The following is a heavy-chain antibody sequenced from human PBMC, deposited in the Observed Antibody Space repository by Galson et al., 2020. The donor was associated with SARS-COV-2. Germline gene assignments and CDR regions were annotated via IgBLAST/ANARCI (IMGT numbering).Heavy chain of an antibody. Sequence: GGSLRLSCVVSGFTFSDYWMNWTRQAPGKRPEWVPNIRGDGSATNYADSVQGQFSISRDNAVDTLYLEMNSLRVDDTAVYYCTREGWQGGYWGQGTRVTVSS. CDR2: IRGDGSAT. CDR1: GFTFSDYW. J-gene: IGHJ4*02. CDR3: TREGWQGGY. D-gene: IGHD2-15*01. V-gene: IGHV3-7*01.